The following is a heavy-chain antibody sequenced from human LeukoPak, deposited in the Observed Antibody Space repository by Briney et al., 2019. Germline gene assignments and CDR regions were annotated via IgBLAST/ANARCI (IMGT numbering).Heavy chain of an antibody. J-gene: IGHJ4*02. V-gene: IGHV3-21*01. CDR3: ARLYPMGY. CDR2: ISSSSS. D-gene: IGHD2-2*02. CDR1: GFTFSSYS. Sequence: GGSLRLSCAASGFTFSSYSMNWVRQAPGKGLEWVSSISSSSSYADSAKGRFTISRDNAKNSLYLQMNSLRAEDTAVYYCARLYPMGYWGQGTLVTVSS.